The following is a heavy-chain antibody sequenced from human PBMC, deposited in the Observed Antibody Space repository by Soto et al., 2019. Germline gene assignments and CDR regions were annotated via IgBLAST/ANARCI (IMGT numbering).Heavy chain of an antibody. CDR3: AKDAVVVVPAVIRNWFDP. CDR2: ISGFGDST. V-gene: IGHV3-23*01. D-gene: IGHD2-2*01. CDR1: VFSFSSYG. J-gene: IGHJ5*02. Sequence: LRLSCAASVFSFSSYGMSWVRQAPGKGLEWASGISGFGDSTYYADSVKGRFTISRDNSENTLYLQMNSLRAEDTAVYFCAKDAVVVVPAVIRNWFDPWGQGTQVTVSS.